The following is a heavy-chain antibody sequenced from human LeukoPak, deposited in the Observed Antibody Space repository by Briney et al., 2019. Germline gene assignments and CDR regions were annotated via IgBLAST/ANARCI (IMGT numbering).Heavy chain of an antibody. CDR3: AKDEGHSYGPYFDY. D-gene: IGHD5-18*01. CDR2: TNWDGGST. Sequence: GGSLRLSCAASGFIFDIYTMHWVRQAPGKGLEWVSLTNWDGGSTYYADSVKGRFTISRDNSKNSLYLHMNSLRTEDTALYYCAKDEGHSYGPYFDYWGQGTLVTVS. V-gene: IGHV3-43*01. CDR1: GFIFDIYT. J-gene: IGHJ4*02.